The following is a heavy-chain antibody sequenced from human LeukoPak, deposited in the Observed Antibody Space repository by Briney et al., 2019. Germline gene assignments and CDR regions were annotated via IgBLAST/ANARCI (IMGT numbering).Heavy chain of an antibody. CDR1: GYTFTGYY. J-gene: IGHJ4*02. CDR3: ARDYTGLHYYDSSGYYGDY. D-gene: IGHD3-22*01. V-gene: IGHV1-2*06. CDR2: INPNSGGT. Sequence: ASVKVSCKASGYTFTGYYMHWVRQAPGQGLEWMGQINPNSGGTNYAQKFQGRVTMTRDTSISTAYMELSRLRSDDTAVYYCARDYTGLHYYDSSGYYGDYWGQGTLVTVSS.